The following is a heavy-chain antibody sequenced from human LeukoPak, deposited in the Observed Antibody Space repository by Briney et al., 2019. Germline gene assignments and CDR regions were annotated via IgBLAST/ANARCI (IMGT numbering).Heavy chain of an antibody. CDR2: MHHSGST. CDR1: GYSISTDYH. J-gene: IGHJ4*02. D-gene: IGHD3-10*01. V-gene: IGHV4-38-2*02. Sequence: SETLSFTCAVSGYSISTDYHWGWIRKPPGKGLEWIGSMHHSGSTYYNPSLKSRVTISVDTSKNQVSLKLNSVTAAVTAVYYCARDRSYYTFDYWGQGTLVTVSA. CDR3: ARDRSYYTFDY.